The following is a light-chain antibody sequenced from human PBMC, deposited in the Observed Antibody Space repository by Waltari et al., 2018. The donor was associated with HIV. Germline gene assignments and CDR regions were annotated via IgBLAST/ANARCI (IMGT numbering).Light chain of an antibody. V-gene: IGKV1-39*01. J-gene: IGKJ1*01. CDR1: QTIINY. CDR2: TAS. Sequence: DIQLTQSPSPLSACGGDRGTNTCRGSQTIINYLNWYQQKPGKAPEVLIYTASGLQSGVPSRFSGLGSGTDFTLTISNLQPEDSATYYCQQSYNSPRTFGHGTKVEIK. CDR3: QQSYNSPRT.